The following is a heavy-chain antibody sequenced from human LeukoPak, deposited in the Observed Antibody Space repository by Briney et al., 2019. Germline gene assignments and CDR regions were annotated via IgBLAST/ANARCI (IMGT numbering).Heavy chain of an antibody. CDR1: GDSISRYY. CDR3: ARHSMLSSTYFGVSDI. D-gene: IGHD6-13*01. CDR2: IFTGGFI. V-gene: IGHV4-4*07. J-gene: IGHJ3*02. Sequence: SETLSLTCSVSGDSISRYYWNWIRQPAGRGLEWIGRIFTGGFIHYNPSLSSRVTVSLDTSKNQVSLKLTSVTAADTAVYYCARHSMLSSTYFGVSDIWGQGTTVTVSS.